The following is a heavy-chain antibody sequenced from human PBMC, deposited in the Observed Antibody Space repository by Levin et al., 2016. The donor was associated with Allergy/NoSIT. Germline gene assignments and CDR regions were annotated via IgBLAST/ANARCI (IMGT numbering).Heavy chain of an antibody. J-gene: IGHJ6*02. Sequence: ASVKVSCKASGYTFTSYGISWVRQAPGQGLEWMGWISAYNGNTNYAQKLQGRVTMTTDTSTSTAYMELRSLRSDDTAVYYCARDPGVAATPEYCYYGMDVWGQGTTVTVSS. CDR3: ARDPGVAATPEYCYYGMDV. V-gene: IGHV1-18*01. CDR2: ISAYNGNT. D-gene: IGHD2-15*01. CDR1: GYTFTSYG.